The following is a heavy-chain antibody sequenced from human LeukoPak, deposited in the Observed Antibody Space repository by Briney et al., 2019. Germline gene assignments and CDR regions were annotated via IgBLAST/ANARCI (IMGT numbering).Heavy chain of an antibody. Sequence: PSETLSLTCTASGGSISSYYWSWIRQPAGKGLEWIGRIYTSGSTNYNPSLKRRVTMSVDTSKNQFSLKLSSVTAADTAVYYCARAGRYVWGSYLFDYWGQGTLVTVSS. CDR2: IYTSGST. V-gene: IGHV4-4*07. J-gene: IGHJ4*02. CDR1: GGSISSYY. CDR3: ARAGRYVWGSYLFDY. D-gene: IGHD3-16*01.